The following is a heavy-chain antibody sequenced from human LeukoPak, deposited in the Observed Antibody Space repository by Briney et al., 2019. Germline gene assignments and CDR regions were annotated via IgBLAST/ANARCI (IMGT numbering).Heavy chain of an antibody. CDR1: GFTFSSYW. CDR3: ARSSTIRYWNLVGIAFYY. V-gene: IGHV3-7*01. Sequence: PGGSLRLSCAASGFTFSSYWMSWVRQAPGKGLEWVANIKQDGSEKYYVDSVKGRFTISRDNAKNSLYLQMNSLRAEDTAVYYCARSSTIRYWNLVGIAFYYWGQGTLVTVSS. D-gene: IGHD2-21*01. CDR2: IKQDGSEK. J-gene: IGHJ4*02.